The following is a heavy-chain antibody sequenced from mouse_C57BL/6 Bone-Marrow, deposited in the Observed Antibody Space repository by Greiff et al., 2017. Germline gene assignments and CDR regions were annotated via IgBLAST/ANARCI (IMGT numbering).Heavy chain of an antibody. J-gene: IGHJ3*01. V-gene: IGHV1-81*01. CDR3: ARTHYSNYV. Sequence: VQLQQSGAELARPGASVKLSCTASGYTFTGYGISWVKQRTGQGLEWIGEIDPRSGNTYYTAKFKGKATLTADKSSSTAYMELRSLTSEDAAVYFCARTHYSNYVWGQGTLVTVSA. D-gene: IGHD2-5*01. CDR2: IDPRSGNT. CDR1: GYTFTGYG.